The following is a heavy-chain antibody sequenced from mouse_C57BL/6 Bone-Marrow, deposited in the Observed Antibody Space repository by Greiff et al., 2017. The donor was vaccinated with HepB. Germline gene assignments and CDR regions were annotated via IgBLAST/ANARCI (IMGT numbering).Heavy chain of an antibody. J-gene: IGHJ4*01. D-gene: IGHD3-1*01. CDR3: ARARRSSAMDY. CDR2: ISYDGSN. Sequence: EVKLVESGPGLVKPSQSLSLTCSVTGYSITSGYYWYWIRQFPGNKLEWMSYISYDGSNNYNPSLKNRISITRYTSKHQFFLKLNSVTTEDTATYDCARARRSSAMDYWGQGTSVTVSS. V-gene: IGHV3-6*01. CDR1: GYSITSGYY.